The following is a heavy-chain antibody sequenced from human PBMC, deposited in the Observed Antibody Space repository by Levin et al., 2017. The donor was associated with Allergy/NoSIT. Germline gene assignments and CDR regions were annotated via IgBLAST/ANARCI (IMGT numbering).Heavy chain of an antibody. CDR1: GFTFSSYG. CDR2: ISYDGSNK. Sequence: GESLKISCAASGFTFSSYGIHWVRQAPGKGLEWVAVISYDGSNKYYADSVKGRFSISRDNSKNTLYLQMNSLRAEDTAVYYCVLGPRYGSGSYYPFDYWGQGTLVTVSS. D-gene: IGHD3-10*01. J-gene: IGHJ4*02. CDR3: VLGPRYGSGSYYPFDY. V-gene: IGHV3-30*03.